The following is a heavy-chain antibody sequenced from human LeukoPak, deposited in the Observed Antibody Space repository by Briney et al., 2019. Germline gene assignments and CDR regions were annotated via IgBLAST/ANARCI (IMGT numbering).Heavy chain of an antibody. CDR2: IWYDGSNK. D-gene: IGHD1-26*01. CDR3: ARDRNSGTYYGYCDY. Sequence: GGSLRLSCVASGFTFSSYGMHWVRQAPGKGLEWVAVIWYDGSNKYYGDSVKGRFTISRDNSKNTLDLQMNSLRAEDTAVYYCARDRNSGTYYGYCDYWGQGTLVTVSS. V-gene: IGHV3-33*01. J-gene: IGHJ4*02. CDR1: GFTFSSYG.